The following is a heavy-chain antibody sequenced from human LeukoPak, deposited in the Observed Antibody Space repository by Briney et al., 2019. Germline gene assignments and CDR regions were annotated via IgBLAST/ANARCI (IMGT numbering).Heavy chain of an antibody. D-gene: IGHD2-21*02. CDR3: ARTESGGGDCYSGDAFDV. CDR1: GGTFSSYA. V-gene: IGHV1-69*01. J-gene: IGHJ3*01. Sequence: GASVKVSCKASGGTFSSYAISWVRQAPGQGLEWMGGIIPIFGTANYAQKFQGRVTITADESTSRAYMELSSLRSEDTAVYYCARTESGGGDCYSGDAFDVWGQGTMVTVSS. CDR2: IIPIFGTA.